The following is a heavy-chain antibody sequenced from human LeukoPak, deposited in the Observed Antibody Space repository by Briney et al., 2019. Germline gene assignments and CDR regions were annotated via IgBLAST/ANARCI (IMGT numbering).Heavy chain of an antibody. D-gene: IGHD5-18*01. Sequence: GGSLRLSCAASGFTFTSYGMHWVRQAPGKGLEWVALIWYDGSNKYYADYVRGRFTISRDNSKNTLYLQMNSLRAEDTAVYYCARDRGYSYAHPLDYWGQGTLVTVSS. V-gene: IGHV3-33*01. CDR3: ARDRGYSYAHPLDY. CDR2: IWYDGSNK. CDR1: GFTFTSYG. J-gene: IGHJ4*02.